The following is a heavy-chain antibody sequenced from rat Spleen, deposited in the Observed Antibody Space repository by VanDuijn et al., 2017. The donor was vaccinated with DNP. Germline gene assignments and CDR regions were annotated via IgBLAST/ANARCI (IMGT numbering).Heavy chain of an antibody. J-gene: IGHJ2*01. CDR1: GFSLTSNG. Sequence: QVQLKESGPGLVQPSQTLSLTCTVSGFSLTSNGVSWVRQPPGKGLEWIAAISSGGSTYYNSALKSRLSISRDTSKSQVFLKMNSLQTEDTAIYFCTRLKGGIGTTPFDYWGQGVMVTVSS. D-gene: IGHD1-5*01. CDR2: ISSGGST. V-gene: IGHV2S12*01. CDR3: TRLKGGIGTTPFDY.